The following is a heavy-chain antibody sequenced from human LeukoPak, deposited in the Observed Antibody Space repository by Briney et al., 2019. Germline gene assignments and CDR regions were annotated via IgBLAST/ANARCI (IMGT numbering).Heavy chain of an antibody. J-gene: IGHJ4*02. CDR3: ARGRSYGV. D-gene: IGHD5-18*01. CDR1: GGSFSGYY. CDR2: INHSGST. V-gene: IGHV4-34*01. Sequence: PSETLSLTCAVCGGSFSGYYWSWIRQPPGKGLEWIGEINHSGSTNYNPSLKSRVTISVDTSKNQFSLKLSSVTAADTAVYYCARGRSYGVWGQGTLVTVSS.